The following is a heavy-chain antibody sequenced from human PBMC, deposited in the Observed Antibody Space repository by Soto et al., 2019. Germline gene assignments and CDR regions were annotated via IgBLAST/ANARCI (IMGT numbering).Heavy chain of an antibody. CDR2: ISGGGHNT. D-gene: IGHD2-2*01. CDR3: AKENSLYCSSTSCYLDY. V-gene: IGHV3-23*01. J-gene: IGHJ4*02. Sequence: GGSLRLSCAASGFAFSSYAMSWVRQAPGKGLEWVSAISGGGHNTFYADSVKGRFTISRDNSENTLYLQMSSLRAEDTAAYFCAKENSLYCSSTSCYLDYWGPGTLVTVSS. CDR1: GFAFSSYA.